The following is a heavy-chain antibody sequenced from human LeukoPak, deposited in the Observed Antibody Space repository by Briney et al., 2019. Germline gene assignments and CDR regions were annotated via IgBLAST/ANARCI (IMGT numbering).Heavy chain of an antibody. CDR3: ARVPPRYCSGGSCYHFDY. CDR1: GYTFTSYG. V-gene: IGHV1-18*01. Sequence: SVKVSCKASGYTFTSYGISWVRQAPGQGLEWMGWISAYNGNTNYAQKLQGRVTMTTDTSTSTAYMELRSLRSDDTAVYYCARVPPRYCSGGSCYHFDYWGQGTLVTVSS. CDR2: ISAYNGNT. J-gene: IGHJ4*02. D-gene: IGHD2-15*01.